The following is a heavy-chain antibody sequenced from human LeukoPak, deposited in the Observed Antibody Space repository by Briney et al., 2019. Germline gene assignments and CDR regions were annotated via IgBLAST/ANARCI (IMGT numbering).Heavy chain of an antibody. J-gene: IGHJ6*03. D-gene: IGHD2-15*01. CDR1: GGSFSGYY. CDR3: ARAVVVAATRYYYMDV. CDR2: INHSGST. V-gene: IGHV4-34*01. Sequence: SSETLSLTCAVYGGSFSGYYWSWIRQPPGKGLEWIGEINHSGSTNYNPSLKSRVTISVDTSKNQFSLKLSSVTAADTAVYYCARAVVVAATRYYYMDVWAKETTVTVSS.